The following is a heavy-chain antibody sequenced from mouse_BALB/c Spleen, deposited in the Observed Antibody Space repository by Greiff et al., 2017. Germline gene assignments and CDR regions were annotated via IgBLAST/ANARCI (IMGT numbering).Heavy chain of an antibody. CDR3: TRFLLGAMDY. Sequence: EVKLMESGGGLVQPGGSMKLSCVASGFTFSNYWMNWVRQSPEKGLEWVAEIRLKSNNYATHYAESVKGRFTISRDDSKSSVYLQMNNLRAEDTGIYYCTRFLLGAMDYWGQGTSVTVSS. V-gene: IGHV6-6*02. D-gene: IGHD2-10*01. J-gene: IGHJ4*01. CDR2: IRLKSNNYAT. CDR1: GFTFSNYW.